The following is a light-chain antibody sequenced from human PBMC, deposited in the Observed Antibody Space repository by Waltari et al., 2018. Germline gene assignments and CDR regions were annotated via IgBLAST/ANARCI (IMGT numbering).Light chain of an antibody. Sequence: YVVTQPPSLSVAPGKTATLTCGGHNIETKSVNWYQQKPGQAPVLVMFYDSDRPAGIPDRFSGSNSGNTATLTITWVEDGDEADYHCQVWDDTTNSGVFGGGTRLTVL. V-gene: IGLV3-21*01. J-gene: IGLJ3*02. CDR3: QVWDDTTNSGV. CDR2: YDS. CDR1: NIETKS.